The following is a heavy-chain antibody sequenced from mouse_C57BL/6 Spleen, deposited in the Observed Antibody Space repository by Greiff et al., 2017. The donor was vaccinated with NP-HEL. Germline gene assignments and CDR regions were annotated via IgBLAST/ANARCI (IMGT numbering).Heavy chain of an antibody. D-gene: IGHD4-1*01. J-gene: IGHJ3*01. CDR3: ARDWDAY. V-gene: IGHV1-76*01. Sequence: QVTLKESGAELVRPGASVKLSCKASGYTFTDYYINWVKQRPGQGLEWIARIYPGSGNTYYNEKFKGKATLTAEKSSSTAYMQLSSLTSEDSAVYFCARDWDAYWGQGTLVTVSA. CDR1: GYTFTDYY. CDR2: IYPGSGNT.